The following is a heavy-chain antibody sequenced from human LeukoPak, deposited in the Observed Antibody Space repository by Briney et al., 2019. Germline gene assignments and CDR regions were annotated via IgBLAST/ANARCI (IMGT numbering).Heavy chain of an antibody. CDR1: GFTFSSYA. D-gene: IGHD3-10*01. Sequence: GRSLRLFCAASGFTFSSYAMSLVRQAPGKGLEWASSISGSGGSKYYADSVKGRFTISRDNSKNTLYLQMNSLRAEDTAVYYCAKDYATYYYGSGSYYNYGMDVWGQGTTVTVSS. J-gene: IGHJ6*02. CDR3: AKDYATYYYGSGSYYNYGMDV. V-gene: IGHV3-23*01. CDR2: ISGSGGSK.